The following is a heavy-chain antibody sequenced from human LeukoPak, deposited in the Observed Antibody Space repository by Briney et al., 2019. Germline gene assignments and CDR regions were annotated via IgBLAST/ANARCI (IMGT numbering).Heavy chain of an antibody. CDR1: GFTVSSYG. Sequence: GGSLRLFCAASGFTVSSYGMHWVRQAPGKGLEWVAVIWYDGSNKYYADSVKGRFTISRDNSKNTLYLQMNSLRAEDTAVYYCARPQRAMYSSSSPGYYYYYMDVWGKGTTVTVSS. V-gene: IGHV3-33*01. CDR3: ARPQRAMYSSSSPGYYYYYMDV. D-gene: IGHD6-6*01. CDR2: IWYDGSNK. J-gene: IGHJ6*03.